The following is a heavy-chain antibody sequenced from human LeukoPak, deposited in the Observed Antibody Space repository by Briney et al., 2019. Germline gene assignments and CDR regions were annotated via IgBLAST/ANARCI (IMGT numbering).Heavy chain of an antibody. CDR2: IYYSGST. V-gene: IGHV4-59*01. J-gene: IGHJ5*02. D-gene: IGHD6-19*01. CDR3: ARERAVAGPSWFDP. Sequence: PSETLSLTCTVSGGSISSYYWSWIRQPPGKGLEWIGYIYYSGSTNYNPSLKSRVTISVDTSKNQFSLKLSSVTAADTAVYYCARERAVAGPSWFDPWGQGTLVTVSS. CDR1: GGSISSYY.